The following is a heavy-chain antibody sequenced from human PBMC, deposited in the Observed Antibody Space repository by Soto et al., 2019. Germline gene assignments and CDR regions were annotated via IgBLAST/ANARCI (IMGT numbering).Heavy chain of an antibody. Sequence: GGSLRLSCAAAGFSFISYAMSWVLQAPGSGLEWVSAISGSGGSTYYADSVKGRFTISRDNSKNTLYLQMNSLRAEDTAVYYCAKGRGYCSSTSCYVGSDYWGQGT. CDR3: AKGRGYCSSTSCYVGSDY. V-gene: IGHV3-23*01. D-gene: IGHD2-2*01. CDR2: ISGSGGST. J-gene: IGHJ4*02. CDR1: GFSFISYA.